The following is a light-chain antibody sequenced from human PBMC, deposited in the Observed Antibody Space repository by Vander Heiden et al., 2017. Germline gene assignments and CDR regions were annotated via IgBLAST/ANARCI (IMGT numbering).Light chain of an antibody. CDR3: QEWDSRTGV. Sequence: SYELTQPLSVSVALGQTARITCGGNNIGSKNVHWYQQKPGQAPVLVIYRDSNRPSGIPERFSGSNSGTTATLTISRAQAGDEADYYCQEWDSRTGVFGGGTKLTVL. CDR1: NIGSKN. J-gene: IGLJ2*01. CDR2: RDS. V-gene: IGLV3-9*01.